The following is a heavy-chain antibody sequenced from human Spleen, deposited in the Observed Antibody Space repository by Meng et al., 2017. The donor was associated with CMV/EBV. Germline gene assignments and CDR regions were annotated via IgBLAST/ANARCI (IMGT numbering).Heavy chain of an antibody. Sequence: FSSYAISWVRQAPGQGLEWMGGIIPIFGTANYAQKFQGRVTITTDESTSTAYMELSSLRSEDTAVYYCAREATIFGVVISNNWFDPWGQGTLVTVSS. CDR3: AREATIFGVVISNNWFDP. CDR1: FSSYA. CDR2: IIPIFGTA. D-gene: IGHD3-3*01. V-gene: IGHV1-69*05. J-gene: IGHJ5*02.